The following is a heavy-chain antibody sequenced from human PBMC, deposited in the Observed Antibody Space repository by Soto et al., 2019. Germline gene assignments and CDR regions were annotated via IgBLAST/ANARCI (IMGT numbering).Heavy chain of an antibody. CDR2: ISGSSSYK. J-gene: IGHJ6*02. CDR3: SIYKRVTIFGVAPDTRYYGMDV. D-gene: IGHD3-3*01. CDR1: GFTFSDYY. V-gene: IGHV3-11*06. Sequence: GGSLRLSGAASGFTFSDYYISWIRQAPGKGLEWVSYISGSSSYKNYADSVKGRFTISRDNAKNSLYLQMNSLRAEDTAVYYWSIYKRVTIFGVAPDTRYYGMDVLGQGTTVTVSS.